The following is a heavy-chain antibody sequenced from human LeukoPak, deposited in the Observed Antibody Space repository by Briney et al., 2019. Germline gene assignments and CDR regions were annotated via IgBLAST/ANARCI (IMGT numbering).Heavy chain of an antibody. CDR3: ARASTWFGELSIDY. CDR2: INPNSGGT. V-gene: IGHV1-2*02. CDR1: GYTFTGYY. Sequence: ASVKVSCKASGYTFTGYYMHWVRQAPGQGLEWMGWINPNSGGTNYAQKFQGRVTMTRDTSISTAYMELSRLRSDDTAVYYCARASTWFGELSIDYWGQGTLVTVSS. D-gene: IGHD3-10*01. J-gene: IGHJ4*02.